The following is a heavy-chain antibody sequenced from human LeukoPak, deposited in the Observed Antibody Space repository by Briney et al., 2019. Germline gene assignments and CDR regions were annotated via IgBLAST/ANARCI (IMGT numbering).Heavy chain of an antibody. CDR1: GFTFSSYS. CDR2: ISSSSSTI. D-gene: IGHD2-2*01. Sequence: GGSLRLSCAASGFTFSSYSMNWVRQAPGKGLEWVSYISSSSSTIYYADSVKGRFTISRDNAKNSLYLQMNSLRAEDTAVYYCAKDRCSSTSCYYSFDPWGQGTLVTVSS. CDR3: AKDRCSSTSCYYSFDP. V-gene: IGHV3-48*01. J-gene: IGHJ5*02.